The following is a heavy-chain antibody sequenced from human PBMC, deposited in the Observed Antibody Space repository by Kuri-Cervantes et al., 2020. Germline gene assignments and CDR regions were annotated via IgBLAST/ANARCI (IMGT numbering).Heavy chain of an antibody. V-gene: IGHV5-51*01. CDR1: GYSFTSYW. J-gene: IGHJ6*02. Sequence: GESLKISCKGSGYSFTSYWIGWVRQMPGKGLEWMGIIYPGDSDSRYSPSFQGQVTISADKSISTAYLQWSSLKASDTAMYYCARQSDGYYYYYGMDVRGQGTTVTVSS. CDR3: ARQSDGYYYYYGMDV. CDR2: IYPGDSDS. D-gene: IGHD2-21*02.